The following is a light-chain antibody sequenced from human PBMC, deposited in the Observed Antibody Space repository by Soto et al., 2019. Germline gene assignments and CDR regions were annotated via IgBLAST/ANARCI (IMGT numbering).Light chain of an antibody. V-gene: IGKV3-15*01. J-gene: IGKJ2*01. CDR3: QQYNYWPPYT. CDR1: QSVSSN. CDR2: GAS. Sequence: EIVMTQSPATLSVSPGERATLSCRASQSVSSNLAWYQQKPGQAPRLLIYGASTRATGIPARCSGSGSVTDFTLTVSSLQSEDFAVYYCQQYNYWPPYTFGQGTKLDIK.